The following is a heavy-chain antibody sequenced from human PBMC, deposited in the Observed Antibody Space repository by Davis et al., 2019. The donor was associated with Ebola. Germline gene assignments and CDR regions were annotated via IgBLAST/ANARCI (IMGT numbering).Heavy chain of an antibody. CDR1: GYTFTGYY. CDR2: INPNSGGT. V-gene: IGHV1-2*02. Sequence: ASVKVSCMASGYTFTGYYMHWVRQAPGQGLEWMGWINPNSGGTNYAQKFQGRVTMTRDTSISTAYMELSRLRSDDTAVYYCARDVGIAARDYYYYYYMDVWGKGTTVTVSS. J-gene: IGHJ6*03. D-gene: IGHD6-6*01. CDR3: ARDVGIAARDYYYYYYMDV.